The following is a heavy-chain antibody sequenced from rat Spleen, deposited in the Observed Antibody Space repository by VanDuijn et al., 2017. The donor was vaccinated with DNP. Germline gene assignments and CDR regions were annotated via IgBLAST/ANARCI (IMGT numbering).Heavy chain of an antibody. CDR2: ITPSGDST. V-gene: IGHV5-19*01. J-gene: IGHJ3*01. D-gene: IGHD1-7*01. Sequence: EVQLVESGGGLVQPGGSLKLSCAASGFTFSDYYMAWVRQTPKTGLEWVASITPSGDSTYYRDSVRGRFTISRDYARSTLYLQMDSLRSEDTATYYCATSSYFGYDYGFAYWGQGTLVTVSS. CDR3: ATSSYFGYDYGFAY. CDR1: GFTFSDYY.